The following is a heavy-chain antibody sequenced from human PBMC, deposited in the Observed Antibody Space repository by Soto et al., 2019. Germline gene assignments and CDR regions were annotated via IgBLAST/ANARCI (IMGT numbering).Heavy chain of an antibody. CDR3: AGRVWELLGWFDP. J-gene: IGHJ5*02. CDR2: IYHSGST. Sequence: QVQLQESGPGLVKPSGTLSLTCAVSGGSISSSNWWCWVRQPPGEGLEWIGEIYHSGSTNYNPSLKSRATISVDKSKNQFSLKLSSVTAADTAVYYCAGRVWELLGWFDPWGQGTLVTVSS. D-gene: IGHD1-26*01. V-gene: IGHV4-4*02. CDR1: GGSISSSNW.